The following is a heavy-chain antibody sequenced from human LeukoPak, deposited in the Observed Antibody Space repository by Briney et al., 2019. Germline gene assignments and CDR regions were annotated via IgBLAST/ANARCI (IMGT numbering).Heavy chain of an antibody. CDR2: IYYSGST. J-gene: IGHJ6*03. CDR3: ALNYDFWSGYNSTYYYYYYMDV. V-gene: IGHV4-30-4*08. D-gene: IGHD3-3*01. CDR1: GGSISSGSYY. Sequence: SETLSLTCTVSGGSISSGSYYWSWIRQPPGKGLEWIGYIYYSGSTYYNPSLKSRVTISVDTSKNQFSLKLSSVTAADTAVYYCALNYDFWSGYNSTYYYYYYMDVWGKGTTVTVSS.